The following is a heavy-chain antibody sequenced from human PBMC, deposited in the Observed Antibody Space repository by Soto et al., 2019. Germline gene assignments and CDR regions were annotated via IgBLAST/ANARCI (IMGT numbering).Heavy chain of an antibody. CDR1: GGSISSYY. V-gene: IGHV4-59*01. CDR3: ARTNGGTTAD. CDR2: IYYSGST. Sequence: QVQLQESGPGLVKPSETLSLTCTVSGGSISSYYWSWIRQPPGKGLEWIGYIYYSGSTNYNPALKSRVSISVDTAKNQFSLKLSSVTAADTAVYYCARTNGGTTADWGQGTLVTVSS. J-gene: IGHJ4*02. D-gene: IGHD1-26*01.